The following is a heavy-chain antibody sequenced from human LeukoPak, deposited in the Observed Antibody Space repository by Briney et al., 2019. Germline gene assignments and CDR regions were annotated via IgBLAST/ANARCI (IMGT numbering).Heavy chain of an antibody. D-gene: IGHD6-19*01. CDR3: ARELSAVAAIDY. CDR1: GFTFSSFT. V-gene: IGHV3-21*01. Sequence: GGSLRLSCAASGFTFSSFTMNWVRQAPGKGLEWVSSINSRSNYISYADSVKGRFTISRDNAKNSLYLQMNSLRAEDTAVYYCARELSAVAAIDYWGQGTLVTVSS. J-gene: IGHJ4*02. CDR2: INSRSNYI.